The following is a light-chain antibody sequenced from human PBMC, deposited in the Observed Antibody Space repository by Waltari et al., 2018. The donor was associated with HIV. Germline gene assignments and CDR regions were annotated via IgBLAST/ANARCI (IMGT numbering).Light chain of an antibody. CDR2: DVS. CDR3: CSYAGSYTLV. J-gene: IGLJ2*01. V-gene: IGLV2-11*01. Sequence: QSALTQPRSVSGSPGQSVTISCTGTSSAVGGYSYVSWYQQHPNKAPKFIIYDVSKRPSGVPERFSGAKSGNTASLTISGLQTEDEADDYCCSYAGSYTLVFGEGTKLTV. CDR1: SSAVGGYSY.